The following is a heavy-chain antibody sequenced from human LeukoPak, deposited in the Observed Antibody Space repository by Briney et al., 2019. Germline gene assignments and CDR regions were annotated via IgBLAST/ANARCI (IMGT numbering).Heavy chain of an antibody. CDR1: GFTFSSYE. D-gene: IGHD2-15*01. V-gene: IGHV3-48*03. J-gene: IGHJ6*03. Sequence: PGGSLRLSCAASGFTFSSYEMNWVRQAPGKGLEWVSYISSSGSTIYYADSVKGRFTISRDNAKNSLYLQMNSLRAEDTAVYYCARVGRYLGYCSGGSCYEILGYYYYYMDVWGKGTTVTISS. CDR3: ARVGRYLGYCSGGSCYEILGYYYYYMDV. CDR2: ISSSGSTI.